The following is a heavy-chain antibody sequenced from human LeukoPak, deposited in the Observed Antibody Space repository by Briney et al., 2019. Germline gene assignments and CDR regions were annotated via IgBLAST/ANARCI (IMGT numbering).Heavy chain of an antibody. CDR1: GYTFIGYY. J-gene: IGHJ4*02. CDR3: ARDLLISIRKGFDY. Sequence: ASVKVSCKASGYTFIGYYMHWVRQAPRQGLEWMGWINPNSGDTNYAQNFQGRVTMTRDTSISTAYMELSSLRFDDTAVYYCARDLLISIRKGFDYWGQGTLVTVSS. D-gene: IGHD3-3*02. V-gene: IGHV1-2*02. CDR2: INPNSGDT.